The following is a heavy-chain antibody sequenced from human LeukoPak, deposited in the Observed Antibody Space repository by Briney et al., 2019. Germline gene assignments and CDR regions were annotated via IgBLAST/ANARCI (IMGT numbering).Heavy chain of an antibody. D-gene: IGHD5-12*01. V-gene: IGHV4-39*01. CDR3: ARHAVVATGWFDP. CDR1: GGSISSSSYY. CDR2: IYYSGST. Sequence: SETLSLTCTVSGGSISSSSYYWGWIRQPPGKGLEWIGSIYYSGSTYYNPSLKSRVTISVDTSKNQFSLKPSSVTAADTAVYYCARHAVVATGWFDPWGQGTLVTVSS. J-gene: IGHJ5*02.